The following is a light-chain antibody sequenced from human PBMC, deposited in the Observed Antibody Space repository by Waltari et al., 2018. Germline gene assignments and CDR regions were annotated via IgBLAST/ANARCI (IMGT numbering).Light chain of an antibody. CDR3: SLSYSGAVV. Sequence: QAVVTQEPSLTVSPGGTVTLTCGSNTGAVTSGHYPYWFQQKPGQAPRTLIYDTNNKQSWTAARFSGSRLGGKGALTLSGAQPEDEAEYYCSLSYSGAVVFGGGTKLTVL. CDR1: TGAVTSGHY. J-gene: IGLJ2*01. V-gene: IGLV7-46*01. CDR2: DTN.